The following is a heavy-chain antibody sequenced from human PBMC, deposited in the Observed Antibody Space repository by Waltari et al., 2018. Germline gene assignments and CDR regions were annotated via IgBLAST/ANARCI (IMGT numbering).Heavy chain of an antibody. CDR2: SYYSGST. J-gene: IGHJ6*02. CDR1: GGSISSYY. V-gene: IGHV4-59*01. CDR3: ARVRITMVRGFPIYGMDV. Sequence: QVQLQESGPGLVKPSETLSLPCTVSGGSISSYYWSRPRQPPGKGLEWIGYSYYSGSTNYNPSLKSRVTISVDTSKNQFSLKLSSVTAADTAVYYCARVRITMVRGFPIYGMDVWGQGTTVTVSS. D-gene: IGHD3-10*01.